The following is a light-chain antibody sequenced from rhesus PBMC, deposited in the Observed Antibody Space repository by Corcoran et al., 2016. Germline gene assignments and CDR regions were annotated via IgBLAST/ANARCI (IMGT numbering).Light chain of an antibody. CDR3: QQISNLYS. Sequence: ETVVTQSPATLSLSPGERATLSCRASQSVGSYLAWYQQKPGQAPMLLIYGASSRATGIPARFSGRWSGTYFTLTISSLEPEDVGVYYCQQISNLYSFGQGTKVEIK. J-gene: IGKJ2*01. CDR2: GAS. CDR1: QSVGSY. V-gene: IGKV3-24*04.